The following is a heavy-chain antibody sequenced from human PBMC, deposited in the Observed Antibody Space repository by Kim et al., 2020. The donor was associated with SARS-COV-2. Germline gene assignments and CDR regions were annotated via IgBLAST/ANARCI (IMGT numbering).Heavy chain of an antibody. V-gene: IGHV3-23*01. CDR1: GFTFGTYT. CDR2: IGVGGGT. Sequence: GGSLRLSCAASGFTFGTYTMRWVRQAPGKGLEWVSSIGVGGGTYYSDSVKGRFTISRDNSKNTVYLQINSLRAADTAFYYCGKGRSPGYSSIDYWGQGT. D-gene: IGHD6-13*01. CDR3: GKGRSPGYSSIDY. J-gene: IGHJ4*02.